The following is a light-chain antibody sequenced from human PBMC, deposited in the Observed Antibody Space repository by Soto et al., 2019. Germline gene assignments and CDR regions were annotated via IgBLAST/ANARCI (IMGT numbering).Light chain of an antibody. Sequence: QSALTQPASVSGSPGQSVAISCTGTSSDVGAYNYISWYQQHPGKAPKLLLSEVSNRPSGVSDRFSGSKSGNTASLTISGLHAEDEADYSCSSLTTSFTYVFGTGTKVTVL. J-gene: IGLJ1*01. CDR3: SSLTTSFTYV. V-gene: IGLV2-14*01. CDR2: EVS. CDR1: SSDVGAYNY.